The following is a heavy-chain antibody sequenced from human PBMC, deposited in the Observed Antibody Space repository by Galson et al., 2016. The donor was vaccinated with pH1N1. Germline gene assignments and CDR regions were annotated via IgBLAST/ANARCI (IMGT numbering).Heavy chain of an antibody. V-gene: IGHV3-7*01. Sequence: SLRLSCAASGFIFSDYWMSWVRQAPGKGLEWVAKINQDGSRKHYVDSMKGRCTTSRDNAENSLSLQMNSLRVEDTALYYCATEDYYTSLYWGQGILVTVS. D-gene: IGHD1-26*01. CDR1: GFIFSDYW. CDR3: ATEDYYTSLY. CDR2: INQDGSRK. J-gene: IGHJ4*02.